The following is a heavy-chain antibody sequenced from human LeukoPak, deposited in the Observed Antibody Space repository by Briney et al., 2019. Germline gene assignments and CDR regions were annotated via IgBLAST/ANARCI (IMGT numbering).Heavy chain of an antibody. CDR1: GFTFDDYG. J-gene: IGHJ4*02. CDR3: ARGFRNGPFDC. D-gene: IGHD2-8*01. Sequence: GGSLRLSCAASGFTFDDYGMSWVRHPPGKGLEWVSGINRNGGSTDYADSVKGRFTISGDNAKNSHFLRMNSLRVEDTALYYCARGFRNGPFDCWGQGTLVTVSS. V-gene: IGHV3-20*04. CDR2: INRNGGST.